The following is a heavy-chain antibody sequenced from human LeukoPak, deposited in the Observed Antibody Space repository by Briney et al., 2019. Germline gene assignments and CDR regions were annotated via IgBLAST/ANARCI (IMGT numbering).Heavy chain of an antibody. CDR2: IYAGGST. Sequence: PGGSLRLSCAASGFTVSNNYMSWVRQAPGKGLEWVSVIYAGGSTCYADSVKGRFTSSRDNSKNTLYLQRNSLRAEDTAVYYCSGSGSYYSDYWGQGTLVTVSS. D-gene: IGHD3-10*01. CDR3: SGSGSYYSDY. J-gene: IGHJ4*02. CDR1: GFTVSNNY. V-gene: IGHV3-66*01.